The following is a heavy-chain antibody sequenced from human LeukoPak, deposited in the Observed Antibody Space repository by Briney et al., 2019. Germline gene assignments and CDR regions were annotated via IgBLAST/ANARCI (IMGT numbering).Heavy chain of an antibody. CDR1: GFTFSDYY. D-gene: IGHD2-21*02. V-gene: IGHV4-4*07. CDR3: ARDFGGGDIDY. J-gene: IGHJ4*02. Sequence: GSLRLSCAASGFTFSDYYMSWIRQAPGKGLEWIGRIYTSGSTNYNPSLKSRVTMSVDTSKNQFSLKLSSVTAADTAVYYCARDFGGGDIDYWGQGTLVTVSS. CDR2: IYTSGST.